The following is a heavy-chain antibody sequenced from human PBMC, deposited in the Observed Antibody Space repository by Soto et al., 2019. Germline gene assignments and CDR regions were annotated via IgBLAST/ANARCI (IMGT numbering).Heavy chain of an antibody. CDR1: GGSISSGGYY. V-gene: IGHV4-31*03. D-gene: IGHD3-22*01. CDR2: IYYSGNT. J-gene: IGHJ4*02. CDR3: ARATYYYDSSGYSDGFLDY. Sequence: PSETLSLTCTVSGGSISSGGYYWSWIRQHPGKGLEWIGYIYYSGNTYYNPSLKSRVTISEDTSKNQFSLKLSSVTAADTAVYYCARATYYYDSSGYSDGFLDYGAQGPRVTFSS.